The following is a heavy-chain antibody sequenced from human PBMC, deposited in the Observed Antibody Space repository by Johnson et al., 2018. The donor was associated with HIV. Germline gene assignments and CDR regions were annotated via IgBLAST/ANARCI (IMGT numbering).Heavy chain of an antibody. CDR1: GFTFSSYG. J-gene: IGHJ3*02. V-gene: IGHV3-30*02. CDR2: IRYDGSHK. D-gene: IGHD5-18*01. CDR3: AKDLRGYSYGLGAFDI. Sequence: QVQLVESGGGVVQPGRSLRLSCAASGFTFSSYGMHWVRQAPDKGLEWVAFIRYDGSHKYYVDSVKGRFTISRDNSKNTLYLQMNSLRAEDTAVDYCAKDLRGYSYGLGAFDIWGQGTMGTVSS.